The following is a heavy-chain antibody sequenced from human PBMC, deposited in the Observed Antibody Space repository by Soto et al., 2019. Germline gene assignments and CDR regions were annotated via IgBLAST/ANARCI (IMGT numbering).Heavy chain of an antibody. CDR2: IIPIFGTT. J-gene: IGHJ5*02. V-gene: IGHV1-69*06. Sequence: SVKVSCKASGGTFGSDAITWVRQAPGQGLEWVGRIIPIFGTTNYAQNLQGRVTISADKSTLTSYMELHSLTSDDTALYYCARDRTDSGYYTNWLDPWGQGTQVT. D-gene: IGHD3-22*01. CDR1: GGTFGSDA. CDR3: ARDRTDSGYYTNWLDP.